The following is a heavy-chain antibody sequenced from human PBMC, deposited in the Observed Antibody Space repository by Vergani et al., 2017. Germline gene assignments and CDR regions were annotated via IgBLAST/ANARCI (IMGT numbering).Heavy chain of an antibody. Sequence: EVQLVESGGGLVQPGGSLRLSCAASGFTVSSYYMSWVRQAPGKGLEWVSIIYSGGNAYYADSVKGGFTISRHNAKNTLYLQMNSLRTEDTAVYYCARVDTVLNYWGQGILVTVSS. CDR3: ARVDTVLNY. V-gene: IGHV3-53*04. CDR1: GFTVSSYY. J-gene: IGHJ4*02. CDR2: IYSGGNA. D-gene: IGHD5-18*01.